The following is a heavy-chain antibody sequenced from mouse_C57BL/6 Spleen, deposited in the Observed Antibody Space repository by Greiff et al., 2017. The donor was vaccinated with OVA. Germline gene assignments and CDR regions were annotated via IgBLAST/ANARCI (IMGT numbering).Heavy chain of an antibody. Sequence: VQLQQPGAELVMPGASVKLSCKASGYTFTSYWMHWVKQRPGQGLEWIGEIDPSDSYTNYNQKFKGKSTLTVDKSSSTAYMQLSSLTSEDSAVYYCARRYYDYDGFAYWGQGTLVTVSA. D-gene: IGHD2-4*01. CDR1: GYTFTSYW. CDR3: ARRYYDYDGFAY. V-gene: IGHV1-69*01. J-gene: IGHJ3*01. CDR2: IDPSDSYT.